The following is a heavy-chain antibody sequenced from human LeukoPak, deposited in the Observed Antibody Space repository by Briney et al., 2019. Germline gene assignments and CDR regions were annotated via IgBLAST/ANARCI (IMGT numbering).Heavy chain of an antibody. D-gene: IGHD6-13*01. Sequence: PGGSLRLSCAATGFTTSSYWMHCVHQAPAPGLVWVSRVNNDGSTTNYADSVKGRFSISRDNTKNTLYLQMNSLRAEDTAVYFCLAAAGTIGWGQGTLVTVSP. CDR3: LAAAGTIG. CDR2: VNNDGSTT. J-gene: IGHJ4*02. CDR1: GFTTSSYW. V-gene: IGHV3-74*01.